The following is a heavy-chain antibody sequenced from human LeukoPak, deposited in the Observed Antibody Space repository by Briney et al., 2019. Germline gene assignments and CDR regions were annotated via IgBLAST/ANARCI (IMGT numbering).Heavy chain of an antibody. CDR2: ISNSGVET. CDR3: ARPSGRHPNYYFEY. J-gene: IGHJ4*02. Sequence: QPGGSLRLSCAASGFAFSTYAMSWVRQAPGRGLEWVSAISNSGVETFYADSVRGRFTISRDNYKNTLDLQMHSLRAEDTAKYYCARPSGRHPNYYFEYWGQGILVTVSS. D-gene: IGHD1-26*01. V-gene: IGHV3-23*01. CDR1: GFAFSTYA.